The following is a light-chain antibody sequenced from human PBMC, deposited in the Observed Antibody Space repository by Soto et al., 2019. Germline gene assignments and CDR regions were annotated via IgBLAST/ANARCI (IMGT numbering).Light chain of an antibody. CDR2: WAS. CDR3: QQYYSTLFT. J-gene: IGKJ4*01. CDR1: QSVLYSSNNKNY. V-gene: IGKV4-1*01. Sequence: DIVMTQSPDSLAVSLGERATINCKSSQSVLYSSNNKNYLAWYQQKPGQPPKLLIYWASTREPGVPDRFSGSGSGTDFTLTISSLQAEDGAVYYCQQYYSTLFTVGGGTKVEI.